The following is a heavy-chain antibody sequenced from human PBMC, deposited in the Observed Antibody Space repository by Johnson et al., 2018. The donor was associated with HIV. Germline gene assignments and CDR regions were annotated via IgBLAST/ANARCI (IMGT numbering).Heavy chain of an antibody. V-gene: IGHV3-9*01. CDR3: AKDIVREGGPARSAFDI. J-gene: IGHJ3*02. CDR2: FSWNGGRGVI. Sequence: VQLVESGGGLVQPGGSLRLSCAASGFTFSSYWMSWVRQAPGKGLERVSGFSWNGGRGVIGDGDSMKGRFPISRENAKNSLYLEMNSLRTEDTALYYCAKDIVREGGPARSAFDIWGQGTTVTVSS. D-gene: IGHD6-6*01. CDR1: GFTFSSYW.